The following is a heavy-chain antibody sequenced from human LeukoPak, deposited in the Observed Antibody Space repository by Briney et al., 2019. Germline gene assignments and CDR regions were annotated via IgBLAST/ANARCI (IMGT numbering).Heavy chain of an antibody. D-gene: IGHD4/OR15-4a*01. CDR2: IFYSGST. CDR3: ARSVMVPDAFDI. CDR1: GGSISSYY. Sequence: SETLSLTCTVSGGSISSYYWSWIRQPPGKGLEWIGYIFYSGSTNFNPSLKSRVTISVDTSKNHLSLKLTSVTAADTAVYYCARSVMVPDAFDIWGQGTMVTVSS. V-gene: IGHV4-59*01. J-gene: IGHJ3*02.